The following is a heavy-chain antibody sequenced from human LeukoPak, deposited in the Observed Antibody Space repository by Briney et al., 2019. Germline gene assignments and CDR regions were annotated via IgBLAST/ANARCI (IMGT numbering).Heavy chain of an antibody. CDR2: IYTSGST. V-gene: IGHV4-61*02. D-gene: IGHD4-23*01. CDR1: GGSISSGSYY. CDR3: ARDATTVVTLVAFDI. J-gene: IGHJ3*02. Sequence: PSETLSLTCTVSGGSISSGSYYWSWIRQPAGKGLEWNGRIYTSGSTNYNPSLKSRVTISVDTSKNQFSLKLSSVTAADTAVYYCARDATTVVTLVAFDIWGQGTMVTVSS.